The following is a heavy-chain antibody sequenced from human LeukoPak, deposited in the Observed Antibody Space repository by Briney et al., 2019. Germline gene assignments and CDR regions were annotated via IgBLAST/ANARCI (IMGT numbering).Heavy chain of an antibody. CDR3: AREVRRFLPDY. V-gene: IGHV4-59*01. J-gene: IGHJ4*02. Sequence: SETLSLTCTVSGGSISSFDWSWIRQPPGKGLEWIGNINYSGTSDYNPSLKSRVTISVDTSKNQFSLKLSSVTAADTAVYYCAREVRRFLPDYWGQGTLVTVSS. CDR1: GGSISSFD. D-gene: IGHD3-3*01. CDR2: INYSGTS.